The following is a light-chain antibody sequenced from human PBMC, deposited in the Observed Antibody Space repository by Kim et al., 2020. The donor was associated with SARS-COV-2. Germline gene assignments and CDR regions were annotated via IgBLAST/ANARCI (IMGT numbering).Light chain of an antibody. CDR2: GAS. CDR3: QQYGDSPCT. CDR1: QSVSNNY. V-gene: IGKV3-20*01. Sequence: LSLSPGDGATLACRASQSVSNNYLAWYQQKPGQAPRLLIYGASTRAIGIPDRFSGSGSGTDFILSISRLEPEDFALYYCQQYGDSPCTFGQGTKVDIK. J-gene: IGKJ2*02.